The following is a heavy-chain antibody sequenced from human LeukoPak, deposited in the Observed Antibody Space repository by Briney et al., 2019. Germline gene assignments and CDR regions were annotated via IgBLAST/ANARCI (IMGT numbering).Heavy chain of an antibody. CDR3: ARVLRYFDWHDAFDI. D-gene: IGHD3-9*01. CDR1: GYTFTSYG. CDR2: ISAYNGNT. Sequence: GASVKVSCKASGYTFTSYGISWVRQAPGQGLECMGWISAYNGNTNYAQKLQGRVTMTTDTSTSTAYMELRSLRSDDTAVYYCARVLRYFDWHDAFDIWGQGTMVTVSS. J-gene: IGHJ3*02. V-gene: IGHV1-18*01.